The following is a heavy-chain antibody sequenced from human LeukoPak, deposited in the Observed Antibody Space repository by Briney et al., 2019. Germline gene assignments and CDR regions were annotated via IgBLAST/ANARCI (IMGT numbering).Heavy chain of an antibody. J-gene: IGHJ4*02. Sequence: PSETLSLTCTVSGGSISSYYWSWIRQPPGKGLEWIGYIYYSGSTNYNPSLKSRVTISVDTSKNQFSLKLSSVTAADTAVYYCARGVPGVTLDYWGQGTLVTVSS. CDR3: ARGVPGVTLDY. V-gene: IGHV4-59*08. CDR1: GGSISSYY. CDR2: IYYSGST. D-gene: IGHD2-21*02.